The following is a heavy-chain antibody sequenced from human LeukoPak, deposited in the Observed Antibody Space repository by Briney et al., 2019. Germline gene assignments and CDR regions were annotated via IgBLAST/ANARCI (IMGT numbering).Heavy chain of an antibody. Sequence: PGGSLRLSCAASGFTSSDYAMHWVRQSPGKGLEWVAVLSYDGSRTYYADSVKGRFTISRDNSRNRVYLQMTSLATEDTAIYYCARDWGFDSWGQGTLVTVSS. CDR1: GFTSSDYA. J-gene: IGHJ4*02. V-gene: IGHV3-30*16. D-gene: IGHD7-27*01. CDR3: ARDWGFDS. CDR2: LSYDGSRT.